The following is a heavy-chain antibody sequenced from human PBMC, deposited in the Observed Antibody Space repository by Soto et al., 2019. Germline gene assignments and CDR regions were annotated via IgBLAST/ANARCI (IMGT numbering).Heavy chain of an antibody. CDR2: IYADGRT. CDR1: GFIVSTIY. V-gene: IGHV3-66*01. J-gene: IGHJ4*02. Sequence: GGSLRLSCAASGFIVSTIYMSWVRQAPGRGLEWVSTIYADGRTYYADSVKGRFTMSRDDVKNTLFLQMNSLRVEDTAVYYCARDIDYCGQGTLVTVSS. CDR3: ARDIDY.